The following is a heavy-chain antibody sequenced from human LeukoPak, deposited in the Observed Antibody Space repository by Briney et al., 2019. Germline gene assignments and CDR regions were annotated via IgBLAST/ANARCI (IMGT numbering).Heavy chain of an antibody. D-gene: IGHD5-18*01. V-gene: IGHV3-7*01. J-gene: IGHJ4*02. CDR2: IKPDGSEK. CDR3: ARHLSGVTGYTYGRGIDY. Sequence: GGSLRLSWAAAGATFSSYWMSWVRQAPGKGLEWVANIKPDGSEKYYVDSVKGRFTISRDNAKKSMYLQMNSLRAEDTAVYYCARHLSGVTGYTYGRGIDYWGQGTLVTVSS. CDR1: GATFSSYW.